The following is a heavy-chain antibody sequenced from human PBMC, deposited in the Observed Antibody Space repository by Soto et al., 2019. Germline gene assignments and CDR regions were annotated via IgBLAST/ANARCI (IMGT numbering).Heavy chain of an antibody. J-gene: IGHJ4*02. CDR3: ARHGPRGLRYFDY. V-gene: IGHV4-59*08. CDR1: GGSMRSYS. D-gene: IGHD4-17*01. Sequence: SETLSLTCTVSGGSMRSYSWSWFRRPPGKGLEWLGCISYTGSADSNPSLKSRVTISVDTSKNQFSLKLSSVTAADTAVFYCARHGPRGLRYFDYWGQGTLVTVSS. CDR2: ISYTGSA.